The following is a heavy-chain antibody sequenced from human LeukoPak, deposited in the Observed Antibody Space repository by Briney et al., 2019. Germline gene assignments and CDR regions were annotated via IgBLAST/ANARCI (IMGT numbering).Heavy chain of an antibody. Sequence: SETLSLTCAVYGGSFSGYYWSWIRQPPGKGLEWIGEINHSGSTNYNPSLKSRVTISVDTSKNQFSLKLSSVTVADTAVYYCAREGYCSSTSCYSMDVWGKGTTVTVSS. J-gene: IGHJ6*03. CDR1: GGSFSGYY. CDR3: AREGYCSSTSCYSMDV. D-gene: IGHD2-2*01. V-gene: IGHV4-34*01. CDR2: INHSGST.